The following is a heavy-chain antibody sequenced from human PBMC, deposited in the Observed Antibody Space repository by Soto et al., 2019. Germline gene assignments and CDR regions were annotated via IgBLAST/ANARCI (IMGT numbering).Heavy chain of an antibody. J-gene: IGHJ3*02. D-gene: IGHD3-9*01. CDR1: VFTFDDYA. CDR2: ISWNSGNI. CDR3: AKDSAYDILTGYAFDI. Sequence: SLRLSGAASVFTFDDYAMHWVREAPGKGLEWVSGISWNSGNIGYADSVKGRFTISRDNAKNSLYLQMNSLRAEDTALYYCAKDSAYDILTGYAFDIWGQGTMVTVSS. V-gene: IGHV3-9*01.